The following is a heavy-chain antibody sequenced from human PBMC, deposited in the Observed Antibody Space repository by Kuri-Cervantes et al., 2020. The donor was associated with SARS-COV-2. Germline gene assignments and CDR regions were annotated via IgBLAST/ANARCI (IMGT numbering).Heavy chain of an antibody. D-gene: IGHD1-26*01. CDR3: ARDRGVEARWEGDYYHVMDV. V-gene: IGHV1-69*06. CDR1: GGTFSTHA. CDR2: VIPMFGTT. Sequence: KISCKASGGTFSTHAINWVRQAPGQGLEWMGTVIPMFGTTHHAQRFQGRLTMTAETSTSIAYMTLSSLRSDDTAVYYCARDRGVEARWEGDYYHVMDVWGPGTTVTVSS. J-gene: IGHJ6*02.